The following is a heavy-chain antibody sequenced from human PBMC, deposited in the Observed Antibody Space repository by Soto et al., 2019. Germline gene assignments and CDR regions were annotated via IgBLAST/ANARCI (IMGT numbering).Heavy chain of an antibody. CDR3: ARDSSGYYGVFDI. J-gene: IGHJ3*02. CDR1: GFTFSSYG. Sequence: QVQLVESGGGVVQPGRSLRLSCAASGFTFSSYGMYWVRQAPGKGLEWVAVIWYDGSNKYYADSAKGRFTISRDNSKNTLYLQMNSLRAEDTAVYYCARDSSGYYGVFDIWGQGTMVTVSS. CDR2: IWYDGSNK. V-gene: IGHV3-33*01. D-gene: IGHD3-22*01.